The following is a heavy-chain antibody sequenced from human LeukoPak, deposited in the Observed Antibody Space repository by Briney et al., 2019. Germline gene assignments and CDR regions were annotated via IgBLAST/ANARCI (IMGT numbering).Heavy chain of an antibody. Sequence: PGGSLRLSCAASGFAFSNQAMGWVRQASGKGLKWVSVISDSGDITYYADSVKGRFTISRDNSKNTLFLQMNSLRADDTAVYYCAKDARRTSGWYFFDYWGQGTLVTVSS. V-gene: IGHV3-23*01. CDR3: AKDARRTSGWYFFDY. D-gene: IGHD6-19*01. CDR1: GFAFSNQA. CDR2: ISDSGDIT. J-gene: IGHJ4*02.